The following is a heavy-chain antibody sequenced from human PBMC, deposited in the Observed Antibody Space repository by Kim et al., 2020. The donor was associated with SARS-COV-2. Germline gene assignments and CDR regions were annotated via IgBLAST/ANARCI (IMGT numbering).Heavy chain of an antibody. CDR3: AKARYFDWLLGMTADNYFGP. J-gene: IGHJ5*02. Sequence: SETLSLTCAVYGENLRAYYWSWIRQPPGKGLEWIGETNHRGTTNYNPSLKSRVTISVDTSKSQFSLKVSSVTAADTAVYYGAKARYFDWLLGMTADNYFGPWGQGTLVTVSS. CDR1: GENLRAYY. CDR2: TNHRGTT. D-gene: IGHD3-9*01. V-gene: IGHV4-34*01.